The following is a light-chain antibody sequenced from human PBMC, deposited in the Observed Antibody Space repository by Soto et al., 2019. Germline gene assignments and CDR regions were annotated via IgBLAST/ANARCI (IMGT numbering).Light chain of an antibody. CDR1: QSISSY. V-gene: IGKV1-39*01. CDR3: QQYNRGYT. CDR2: AAS. Sequence: DIQMTQSPSSLSASVGDRVTITCRAGQSISSYLNWYQQKPGKAPKLLIYAASSLQSGVPSRFSGSGSGTEFTLTISSLQPDDFATYYCQQYNRGYTFGQGTKVDIK. J-gene: IGKJ2*01.